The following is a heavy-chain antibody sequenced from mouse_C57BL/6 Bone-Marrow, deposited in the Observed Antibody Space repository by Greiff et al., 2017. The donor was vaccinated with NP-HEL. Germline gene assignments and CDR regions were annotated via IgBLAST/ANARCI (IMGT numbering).Heavy chain of an antibody. CDR1: GYAFTNYL. J-gene: IGHJ4*01. Sequence: QVQLQQSGAELVRPGTSVKVSCKASGYAFTNYLIEWVKQRPGQGLEWIGVINPGSGGTNYNEKFKGKATLTADKSSSTAYMQLSSLTSEDSAVYFCAREGLYATDYWGQGTSVTVSS. CDR3: AREGLYATDY. V-gene: IGHV1-54*01. D-gene: IGHD3-3*01. CDR2: INPGSGGT.